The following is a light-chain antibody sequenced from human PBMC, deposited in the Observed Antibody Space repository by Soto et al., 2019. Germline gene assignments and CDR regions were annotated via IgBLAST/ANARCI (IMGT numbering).Light chain of an antibody. CDR3: QQSYSTPRT. CDR1: QSIGNY. V-gene: IGKV1-39*01. Sequence: DIQMTQSPSSLSASVGDRVTIACRTSQSIGNYLNWYQQKPGKAPKLLIYAAFSLQSGVPSRFSGSGSGTEFTLTISSLQAEDFATYYCQQSYSTPRTFGQGTKVEIK. CDR2: AAF. J-gene: IGKJ1*01.